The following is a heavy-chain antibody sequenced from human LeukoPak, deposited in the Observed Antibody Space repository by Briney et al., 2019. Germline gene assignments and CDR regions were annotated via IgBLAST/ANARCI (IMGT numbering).Heavy chain of an antibody. V-gene: IGHV3-30*02. CDR2: IRYDGSNK. CDR1: GFTFSSYG. Sequence: PGGSLRLSCAASGFTFSSYGMHWVRQAPGKGLEWVAFIRYDGSNKYYADSVKGRFTISRDNSKNTLYLQMNSLRAEDTAVYNCAPRSGYCSSTSCSYFDYWGQGTLVTVSS. J-gene: IGHJ4*02. D-gene: IGHD2-2*01. CDR3: APRSGYCSSTSCSYFDY.